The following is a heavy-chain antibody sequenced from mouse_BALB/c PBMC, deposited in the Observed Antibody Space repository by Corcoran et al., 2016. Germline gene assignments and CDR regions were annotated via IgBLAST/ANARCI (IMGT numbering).Heavy chain of an antibody. V-gene: IGHV9-1*02. Sequence: QIQLVQSGPALKKPGETVKISCKASGYTFTNYGMNWVKQAPGKGLKWMVWINTYTGEPTYVDDFKGRFAFSLKTSASTAYLQINNLKNEDMATYFCAREPYAMDYWGQGTSVTVSS. CDR1: GYTFTNYG. CDR2: INTYTGEP. J-gene: IGHJ4*01. CDR3: AREPYAMDY.